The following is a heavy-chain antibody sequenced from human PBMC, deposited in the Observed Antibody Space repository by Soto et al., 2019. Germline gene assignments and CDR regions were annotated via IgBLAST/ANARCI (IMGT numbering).Heavy chain of an antibody. Sequence: SETLSLTCAVYGGSFSGYYWSWIRQPPGKGLEWIGEINHSGSTNYNPSLKSLVTISVDTSKNQFSLKLSSVTAADTAVYYCASGPQASSGYYYWFDPWGQGTLVTVSS. D-gene: IGHD3-22*01. CDR1: GGSFSGYY. J-gene: IGHJ5*02. CDR3: ASGPQASSGYYYWFDP. CDR2: INHSGST. V-gene: IGHV4-34*01.